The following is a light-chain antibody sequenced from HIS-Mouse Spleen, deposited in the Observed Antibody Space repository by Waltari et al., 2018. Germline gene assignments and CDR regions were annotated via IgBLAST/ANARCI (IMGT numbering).Light chain of an antibody. J-gene: IGLJ3*02. CDR1: SSNIGAGYD. CDR3: QSYDSSLSGWV. Sequence: QSVLTQPPSVSGAPGQRVTISCTGSSSNIGAGYDVHWYQQLPGTAPKRLIYGNINRPAGVPDRFSGSKSGTSAALAITGLQAEDEADYYCQSYDSSLSGWVFGGGTKLTVL. CDR2: GNI. V-gene: IGLV1-40*01.